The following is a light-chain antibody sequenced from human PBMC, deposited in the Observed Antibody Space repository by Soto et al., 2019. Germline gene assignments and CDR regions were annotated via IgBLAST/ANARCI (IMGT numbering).Light chain of an antibody. CDR2: GAS. Sequence: DIQMTQSPSSLSASVGDRVTITCRASQTISSYLNWYQQKQGKAPKLLIYGASILQSGVPSRFSGSGSGTDFTLPISSLQPEDFATYYCQQSHSIPYTFGQGTKLEIK. V-gene: IGKV1-39*01. CDR1: QTISSY. CDR3: QQSHSIPYT. J-gene: IGKJ2*01.